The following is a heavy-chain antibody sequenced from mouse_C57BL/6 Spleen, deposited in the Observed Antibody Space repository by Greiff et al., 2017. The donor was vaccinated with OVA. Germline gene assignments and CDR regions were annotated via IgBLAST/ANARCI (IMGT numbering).Heavy chain of an antibody. J-gene: IGHJ4*01. CDR3: SRSDDNYAMDY. CDR2: INPGSGGT. V-gene: IGHV1-54*01. CDR1: GYAFTNYL. Sequence: QVQLQQSGAELVRPGTSVKVSCKASGYAFTNYLIEWVKQRPGQGLEWIGVINPGSGGTNYNEKFKGKATLTADTSSSTAYMQLSSLTSEDSAVYCWSRSDDNYAMDYWGQGTSVTVSS. D-gene: IGHD2-12*01.